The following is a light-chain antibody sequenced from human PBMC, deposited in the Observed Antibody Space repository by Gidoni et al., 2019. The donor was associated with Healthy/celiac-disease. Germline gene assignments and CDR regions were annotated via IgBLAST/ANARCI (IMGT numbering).Light chain of an antibody. V-gene: IGKV1-16*02. CDR3: QQYNSYPRT. CDR2: DAF. J-gene: IGKJ2*01. CDR1: QGIINY. Sequence: DIQMTQSPSSLSASVGDRVTITCRAIQGIINYLALFQQKPGKVPKSLIYDAFSLQSGVPSKFSVSGSGTDFTLTISSLQPEDFATYYCQQYNSYPRTFGQGTKLEIK.